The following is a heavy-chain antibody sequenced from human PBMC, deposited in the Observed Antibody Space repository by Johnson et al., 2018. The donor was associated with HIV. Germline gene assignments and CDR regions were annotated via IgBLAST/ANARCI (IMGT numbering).Heavy chain of an antibody. V-gene: IGHV3-30*18. CDR3: AKVEQQLVEGAFDI. CDR2: ISYDGSNK. J-gene: IGHJ3*02. Sequence: QVQLMESGGGVVQPGRSLRLSCAASRFTFSYYGMHWVRQAPGKGLEWVAVISYDGSNKYYADSVKGRFTISRDNSKNTLYLQMNSLRAEDTAVYYCAKVEQQLVEGAFDIWGQGTMVTVSS. CDR1: RFTFSYYG. D-gene: IGHD6-13*01.